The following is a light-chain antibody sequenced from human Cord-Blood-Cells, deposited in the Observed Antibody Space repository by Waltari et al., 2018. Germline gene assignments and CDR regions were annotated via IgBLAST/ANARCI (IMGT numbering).Light chain of an antibody. CDR2: WAS. Sequence: DIVMTQSPDSLAVSLGERATINCKSSQSVLYSSNHRNYLAWYQQKPGQPPKLLIYWASTRESGVPDRFSGSGSGTDFTLTISSLQAEDVAVYYCQRYYSTPYTFGQGTKLGIK. V-gene: IGKV4-1*01. CDR1: QSVLYSSNHRNY. CDR3: QRYYSTPYT. J-gene: IGKJ2*01.